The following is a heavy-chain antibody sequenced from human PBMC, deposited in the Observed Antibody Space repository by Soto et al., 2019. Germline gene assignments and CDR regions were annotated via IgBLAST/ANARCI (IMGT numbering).Heavy chain of an antibody. Sequence: SATLSLTCTVSGGSITTYYWNWIRESAGKGLEWIGRIHYSGYTNYNPSLKSRVTMSLDTSQKQFSLRLSSVSAAATAVYFCATDQMVRVSGLLSGWNWFDPWGEGTLVTVSS. CDR1: GGSITTYY. CDR2: IHYSGYT. J-gene: IGHJ5*02. V-gene: IGHV4-4*07. CDR3: ATDQMVRVSGLLSGWNWFDP. D-gene: IGHD2-8*01.